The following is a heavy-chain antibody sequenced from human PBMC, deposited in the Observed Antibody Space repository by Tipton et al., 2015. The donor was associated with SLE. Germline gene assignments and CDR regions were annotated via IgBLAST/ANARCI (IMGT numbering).Heavy chain of an antibody. V-gene: IGHV4-4*08. Sequence: LRLSCPVSGGSISTYYWSWIRQPPGKGLEWIGYVYSSGSTNYNPSLKSRVTISVDTSKNQFSLHLRSMTAADTAVYYCASGGYYGSGSYYGGWFDPWGQGTLVTVSS. CDR3: ASGGYYGSGSYYGGWFDP. D-gene: IGHD3-10*01. CDR2: VYSSGST. CDR1: GGSISTYY. J-gene: IGHJ5*02.